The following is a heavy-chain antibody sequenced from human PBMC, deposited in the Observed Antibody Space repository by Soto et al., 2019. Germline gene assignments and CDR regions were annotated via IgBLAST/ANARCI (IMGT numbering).Heavy chain of an antibody. CDR2: VNHGGGT. CDR1: DVSFSDYY. CDR3: ARLSGAFGGVVASRPHYYYYMDV. V-gene: IGHV4-34*01. D-gene: IGHD3-16*02. Sequence: QVQLQLWGAGLLKPSETLSLTCAVNDVSFSDYYWSWIRQPPGKGLEWIGEVNHGGGTNYSPSLKSRVTIPFETSKYQFSPKLSSVTAADTAVYFCARLSGAFGGVVASRPHYYYYMDVWGKGATVTVYS. J-gene: IGHJ6*03.